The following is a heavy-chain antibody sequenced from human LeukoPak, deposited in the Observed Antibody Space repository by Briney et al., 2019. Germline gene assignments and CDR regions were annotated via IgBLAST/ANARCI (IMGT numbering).Heavy chain of an antibody. Sequence: GGSLRLSCAACGFTFSNAWMSWVRQDPGKGPEWVGRIKSKTDGGTTDYAAPVKGRFTISRDDSKNTLYLQMNSLKTEDTAVYYCTTDRMVRGVIIKGYYGMDVWGQGTTVTVSS. CDR2: IKSKTDGGTT. CDR1: GFTFSNAW. V-gene: IGHV3-15*01. J-gene: IGHJ6*02. CDR3: TTDRMVRGVIIKGYYGMDV. D-gene: IGHD3-10*01.